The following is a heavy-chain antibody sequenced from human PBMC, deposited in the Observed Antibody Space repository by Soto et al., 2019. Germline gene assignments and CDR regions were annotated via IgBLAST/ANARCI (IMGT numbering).Heavy chain of an antibody. D-gene: IGHD2-15*01. CDR3: ARLVQLLQGRWFDP. CDR2: IYYSGGT. V-gene: IGHV4-30-4*01. Sequence: SETLSVTCPVSGVSISSGYYYWSWIRQPPGKGLEWIGYIYYSGGTYYNPSLKSRVTISVDTSKNQFSLKLSSVTAADTAVYYCARLVQLLQGRWFDPWGQGTLVTVSS. CDR1: GVSISSGYYY. J-gene: IGHJ5*02.